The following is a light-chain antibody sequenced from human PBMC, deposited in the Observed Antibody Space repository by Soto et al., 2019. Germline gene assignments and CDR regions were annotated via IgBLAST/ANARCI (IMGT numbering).Light chain of an antibody. CDR3: CSYAGSSTYV. J-gene: IGLJ1*01. CDR2: EGT. CDR1: RSDVGGYNL. V-gene: IGLV2-23*01. Sequence: QSVLTQPASVSGSPGQSITLSCTGSRSDVGGYNLVSWYQHHPGKAPKLMIYEGTKRPSGVSNRFSGPKSANTASLTISGLQAEDEADYYCCSYAGSSTYVFGTGTKVTVL.